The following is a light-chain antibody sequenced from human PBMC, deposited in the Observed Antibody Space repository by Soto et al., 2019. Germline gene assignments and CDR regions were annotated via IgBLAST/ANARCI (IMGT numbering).Light chain of an antibody. V-gene: IGKV2-24*01. CDR1: QSLVHSDGNTY. Sequence: DIVLTQTPLSSPVTLGQPASISCRSSQSLVHSDGNTYLTWLQQRPGQPPRLLIYMISNRFSGVPDIFSGSGARTYFTLKISLVEAEDVGVYYCLQATHPYTFGQGTKLEIK. J-gene: IGKJ2*01. CDR2: MIS. CDR3: LQATHPYT.